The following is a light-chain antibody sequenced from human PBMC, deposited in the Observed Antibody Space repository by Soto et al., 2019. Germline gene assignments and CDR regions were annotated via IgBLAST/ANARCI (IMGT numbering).Light chain of an antibody. CDR2: GNT. V-gene: IGLV1-40*01. Sequence: QLVLTQPPSVSGAPGQRVTISCTGSSSNIGAGCDVHWYQQLPGRAPKLLIYGNTNRPSGVPDRFSGSKSGTSASLAITGLQAEDEADYYCLSFDSSLSVVFGGGTKLTVL. CDR1: SSNIGAGCD. CDR3: LSFDSSLSVV. J-gene: IGLJ2*01.